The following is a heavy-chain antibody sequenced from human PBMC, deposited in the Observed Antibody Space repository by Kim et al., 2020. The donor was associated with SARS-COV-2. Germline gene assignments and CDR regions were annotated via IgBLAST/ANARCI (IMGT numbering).Heavy chain of an antibody. D-gene: IGHD1-1*01. Sequence: GSTIYYADSVKGRFTISRDNAKNSLYLQMNSLRAEDTAVYYCASNDDLDYWGQGTLVTVSS. J-gene: IGHJ4*02. V-gene: IGHV3-48*03. CDR2: GSTI. CDR3: ASNDDLDY.